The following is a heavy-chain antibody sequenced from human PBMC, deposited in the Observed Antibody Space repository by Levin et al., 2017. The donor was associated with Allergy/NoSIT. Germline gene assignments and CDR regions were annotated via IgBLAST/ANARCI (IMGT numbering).Heavy chain of an antibody. CDR3: AKRDSGYSYGYVDDY. Sequence: GESLKISCAASGFTFNNYAMSWVRQAPGRWLEWVSAISGSGDSTYYAGSVKGRFTISRDNSKNTLYLQMSSLRAEDTAVYYCAKRDSGYSYGYVDDYWGQGTLVTVSS. V-gene: IGHV3-23*01. CDR1: GFTFNNYA. D-gene: IGHD5-18*01. J-gene: IGHJ4*02. CDR2: ISGSGDST.